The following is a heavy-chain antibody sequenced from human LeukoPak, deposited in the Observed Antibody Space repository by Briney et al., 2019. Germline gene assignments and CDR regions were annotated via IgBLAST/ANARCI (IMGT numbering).Heavy chain of an antibody. CDR1: GFTFSSYS. J-gene: IGHJ4*02. D-gene: IGHD1-26*01. V-gene: IGHV3-21*01. Sequence: GGSLRLSCAASGFTFSSYSMNWVRQAPGKGLEWVSSISSSSSYIYYADSVKGRFTISRDNAKNSLYLQMNSLRAEDTAVYYCARGLTFALGATTSDYWGQGTLVTVSS. CDR3: ARGLTFALGATTSDY. CDR2: ISSSSSYI.